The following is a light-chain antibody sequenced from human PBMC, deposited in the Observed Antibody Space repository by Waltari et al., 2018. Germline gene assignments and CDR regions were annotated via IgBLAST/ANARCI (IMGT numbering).Light chain of an antibody. CDR3: AAWDDSLNIWV. CDR2: TNV. V-gene: IGLV1-44*01. Sequence: QSVLTQPPSASGTPGQRVTLSCSGGSSNIRTNSVNWYQQLPGTAPKLLIFTNVHRPSGVPDRFSGSKSGTSASLAISGLQSEDEADYDCAAWDDSLNIWVFGGGTKLTVL. J-gene: IGLJ3*02. CDR1: SSNIRTNS.